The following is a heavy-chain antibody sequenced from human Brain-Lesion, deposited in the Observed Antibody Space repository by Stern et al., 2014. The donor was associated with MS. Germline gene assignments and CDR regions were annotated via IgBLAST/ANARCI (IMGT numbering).Heavy chain of an antibody. Sequence: QMQLVQSGGGVVQPERSLRLSCAASGFTFSYHAMHWVRQAPGQGLEWVALISYDGSDKNDADSVKGRFTISRDNSRNTLYLQMNSLRVDDTAVYYCARGGAVTTSDYYLDYWGQVILVTVSS. J-gene: IGHJ4*02. CDR3: ARGGAVTTSDYYLDY. CDR1: GFTFSYHA. D-gene: IGHD4-17*01. CDR2: ISYDGSDK. V-gene: IGHV3-30*01.